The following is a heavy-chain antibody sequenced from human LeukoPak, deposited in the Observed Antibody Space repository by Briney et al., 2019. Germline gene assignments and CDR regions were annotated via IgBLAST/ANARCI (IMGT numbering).Heavy chain of an antibody. CDR1: GFTFTRFN. CDR2: ISGSGSPT. CDR3: TKGTNFYGSGIYYNDAFDI. J-gene: IGHJ3*02. D-gene: IGHD3-10*01. V-gene: IGHV3-23*01. Sequence: GGSLRLSCAASGFTFTRFNMSWVRQAPGKGLEWVSGISGSGSPTHYADSVKGRFTISRDNSKNTLYLQMSSLRAEDTAVYYCTKGTNFYGSGIYYNDAFDIWGQGTMVTVSS.